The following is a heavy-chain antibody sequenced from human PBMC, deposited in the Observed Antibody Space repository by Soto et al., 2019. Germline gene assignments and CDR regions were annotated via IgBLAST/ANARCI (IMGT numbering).Heavy chain of an antibody. Sequence: EVQLVESGGGLVQPGGSLRLSCAASGFTVTSNYMSWVRQAPGKGLEWVSVIYSDGSTYYADSVKGRFTISRDNSKNTLYRQMNSLRAEDTAVYYCANQRGGYDRDFDYWGQGTLVTVSS. V-gene: IGHV3-66*01. CDR2: IYSDGST. CDR3: ANQRGGYDRDFDY. D-gene: IGHD5-12*01. CDR1: GFTVTSNY. J-gene: IGHJ4*02.